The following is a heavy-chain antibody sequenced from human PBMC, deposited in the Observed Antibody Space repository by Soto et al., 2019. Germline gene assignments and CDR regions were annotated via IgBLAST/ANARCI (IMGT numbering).Heavy chain of an antibody. CDR2: IYHSGST. D-gene: IGHD3-22*01. Sequence: PSETLSLTCAVSGYSISSGYYWGWIRQPPGKGLEWIGSIYHSGSTYYNPSLKSRVTISVDTSKNQFSLKLSSVTAADTAVYYCAKTYYYDSSGYYYHVLDFWGQGSLV. CDR3: AKTYYYDSSGYYYHVLDF. CDR1: GYSISSGYY. J-gene: IGHJ3*01. V-gene: IGHV4-38-2*01.